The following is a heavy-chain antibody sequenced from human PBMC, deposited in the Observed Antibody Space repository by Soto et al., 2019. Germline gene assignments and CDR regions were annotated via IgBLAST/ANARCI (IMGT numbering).Heavy chain of an antibody. CDR3: ARPLIGNTLDL. V-gene: IGHV1-46*01. J-gene: IGHJ3*01. CDR1: GYTFINYF. CDR2: VHPSSGTA. D-gene: IGHD1-7*01. Sequence: QAQLLQSGAEMKKPGASVKVSCKASGYTFINYFIHWVRQAPGQGLEWIAIVHPSSGTADYAQKFKGRVTLTTDMSTRTVYMDLSNVRSEATAVYYCARPLIGNTLDLWGQGTTVIVSS.